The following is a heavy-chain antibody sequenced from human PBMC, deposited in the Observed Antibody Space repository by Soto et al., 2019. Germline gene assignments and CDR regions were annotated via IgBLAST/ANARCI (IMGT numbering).Heavy chain of an antibody. CDR1: GFIFSNFG. CDR2: VWYDGSNG. Sequence: GGSLRLSCAASGFIFSNFGMHWVRQAPGKGLEWVAGVWYDGSNGVSADSVKGRFTISRDNSKNTLYLQMTSLRAEDTAVYYCARDTRTARASAMDAWGQGATVTVSS. D-gene: IGHD6-6*01. CDR3: ARDTRTARASAMDA. J-gene: IGHJ6*02. V-gene: IGHV3-33*01.